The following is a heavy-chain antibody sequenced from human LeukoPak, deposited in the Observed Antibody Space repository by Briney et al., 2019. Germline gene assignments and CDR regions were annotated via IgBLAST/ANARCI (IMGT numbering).Heavy chain of an antibody. CDR1: GFIFNSYG. CDR3: AKDRSWGLDY. Sequence: GGSLRLSCAASGFIFNSYGMSWVRQAPGKGLEWVSALSGSGDTTYYADSVKGRFTISRDNSKNTLYLQMNSLRVEDTATYYCAKDRSWGLDYWGQGTLVTVSS. D-gene: IGHD7-27*01. J-gene: IGHJ4*02. V-gene: IGHV3-23*01. CDR2: LSGSGDTT.